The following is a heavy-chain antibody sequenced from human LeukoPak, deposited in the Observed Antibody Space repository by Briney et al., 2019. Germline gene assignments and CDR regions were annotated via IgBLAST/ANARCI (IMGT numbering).Heavy chain of an antibody. D-gene: IGHD3-10*01. CDR3: ARHYYGSGSPYYFDY. CDR2: INHSGST. V-gene: IGHV4-39*01. J-gene: IGHJ4*02. Sequence: SETLSLTCTVSGVSISSSNSYWSWIRQPPGKGLEWIGEINHSGSTNYNPSLKSRVSISVDTSKNQFSLKLSSVTAADTAVYYCARHYYGSGSPYYFDYWGQGTLVTVSS. CDR1: GVSISSSNSY.